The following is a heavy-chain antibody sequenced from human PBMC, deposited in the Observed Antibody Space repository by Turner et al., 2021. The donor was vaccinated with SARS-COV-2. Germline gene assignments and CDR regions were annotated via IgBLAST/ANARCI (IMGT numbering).Heavy chain of an antibody. CDR1: GFTFGAYA. D-gene: IGHD1-26*01. Sequence: VQLLVSGGGLVHPVRSLSLSCTASGFTFGAYAMSWVRQAAGKGLEWVGFIRRKRYGGSTEYAASVKGRNTISREDAKSIDYLQMTNLKTEDTAMYYGNRAASGRYASPEDAVDLWGQGTMVTVSS. J-gene: IGHJ3*01. CDR2: IRRKRYGGST. CDR3: NRAASGRYASPEDAVDL. V-gene: IGHV3-49*04.